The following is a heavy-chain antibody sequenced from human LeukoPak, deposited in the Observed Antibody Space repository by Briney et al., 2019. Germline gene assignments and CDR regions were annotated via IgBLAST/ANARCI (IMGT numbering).Heavy chain of an antibody. J-gene: IGHJ4*02. CDR3: ARSFYYYDSDY. Sequence: GGSLRLSCAASGFTFSSYSMNWVRQAPGKGLEWLSYIASNISTTYYADSVKGRFTISRDNAKNSLYLQMNSLRAEDTAVYYCARSFYYYDSDYWGQGTLVTVSS. D-gene: IGHD3-22*01. CDR2: IASNISTT. V-gene: IGHV3-48*04. CDR1: GFTFSSYS.